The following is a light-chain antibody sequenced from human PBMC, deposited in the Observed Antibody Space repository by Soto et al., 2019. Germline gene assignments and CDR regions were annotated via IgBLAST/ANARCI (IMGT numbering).Light chain of an antibody. J-gene: IGKJ1*01. CDR2: LSF. Sequence: DVVMTQSPLSLPVTPGEPASISCRSSQSLLHSNGNTYLDWYLQKPGQSPQLLIYLSFNRASGVPDRFSGNGKGKDFTLKISRLEAEDVGVYYCMQGLHGPWTFGQGTKVEIK. V-gene: IGKV2-28*01. CDR1: QSLLHSNGNTY. CDR3: MQGLHGPWT.